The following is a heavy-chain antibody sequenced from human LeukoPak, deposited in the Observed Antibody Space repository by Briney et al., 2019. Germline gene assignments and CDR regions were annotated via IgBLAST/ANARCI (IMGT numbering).Heavy chain of an antibody. CDR1: RFTFSNYG. Sequence: GGSLRLSCAASRFTFSNYGMHCVRQAPGKGLEWVAVIWYDGSNKYYADFVKGRFTISRDNSKNTLYLQMNSLRAEDTAVYYCARDRYGDHDYYYGMDVWGQGTTVTVSS. J-gene: IGHJ6*02. CDR2: IWYDGSNK. CDR3: ARDRYGDHDYYYGMDV. D-gene: IGHD4-17*01. V-gene: IGHV3-33*01.